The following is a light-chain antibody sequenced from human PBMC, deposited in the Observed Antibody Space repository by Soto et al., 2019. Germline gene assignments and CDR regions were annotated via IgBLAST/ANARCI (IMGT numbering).Light chain of an antibody. J-gene: IGLJ2*01. CDR3: AAWDDSLTAVV. CDR2: SNT. Sequence: QAVVTQPPSASGTPGQRVTISCSGSRSNIGTNTVNWYHQLPGTAPKTLIYSNTQRPSGVPDRISGSTSGTTASLAISGLQSEDEAHYYCAAWDDSLTAVVFGGGTKLTVL. CDR1: RSNIGTNT. V-gene: IGLV1-44*01.